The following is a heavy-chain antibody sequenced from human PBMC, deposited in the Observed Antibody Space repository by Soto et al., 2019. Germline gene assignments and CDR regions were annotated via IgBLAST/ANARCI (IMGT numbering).Heavy chain of an antibody. D-gene: IGHD2-21*02. V-gene: IGHV3-30*04. CDR2: VSFDGKVT. CDR1: GLILSRVS. Sequence: CSTGSGLILSRVSIHWVRQGPDKGLEWVAVVSFDGKVTYYADSVKGRFTVSRDNSKNTIYLQANSLRAEDTAVYYCAREPYGDSQYFDYWGQGT. J-gene: IGHJ4*02. CDR3: AREPYGDSQYFDY.